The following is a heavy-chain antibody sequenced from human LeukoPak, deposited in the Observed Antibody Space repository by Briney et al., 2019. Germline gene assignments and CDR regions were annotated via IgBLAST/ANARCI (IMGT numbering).Heavy chain of an antibody. CDR1: GFTFSSYE. CDR3: AREEPAGYGMDV. D-gene: IGHD6-25*01. V-gene: IGHV3-48*03. J-gene: IGHJ6*04. Sequence: PGGSLRLSCAASGFTFSSYEMNRVRQAPGKGLEWVSYISSSGSTIYYADSVKGRFTISRDNAKNSLYLQMNSLRAEDTAVYYCAREEPAGYGMDVWGKGTTVTVSS. CDR2: ISSSGSTI.